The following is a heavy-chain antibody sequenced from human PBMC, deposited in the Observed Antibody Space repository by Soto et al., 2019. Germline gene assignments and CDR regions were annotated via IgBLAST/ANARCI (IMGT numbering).Heavy chain of an antibody. CDR2: LYYSGIT. D-gene: IGHD3-3*01. V-gene: IGHV4-61*01. CDR1: GASVNSGSFY. J-gene: IGHJ6*02. CDR3: AREGWNYYYGMDV. Sequence: PSETLSLTCTVSGASVNSGSFYWTLIRQPPGKGLEWIGHLYYSGITNYNQSLKSRVAISVDTTKNLFSLKMGSVTAADTAVYYCAREGWNYYYGMDVWGQGTTVTVSS.